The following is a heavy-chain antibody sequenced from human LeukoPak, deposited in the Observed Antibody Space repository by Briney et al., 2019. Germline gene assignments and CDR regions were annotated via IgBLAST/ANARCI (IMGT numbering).Heavy chain of an antibody. CDR2: IRSKVFRGTT. D-gene: IGHD6-13*01. J-gene: IGHJ4*02. V-gene: IGHV3-49*04. Sequence: PGRSLRLSCTTSEFTFGDFAMTGVRQAPGKGLEWVGFIRSKVFRGTTEYAASVKARFTISRDDSKSIAYLQMNSLKTEDTAVYYCTRAMGYLDHWGQGTLVTVSS. CDR3: TRAMGYLDH. CDR1: EFTFGDFA.